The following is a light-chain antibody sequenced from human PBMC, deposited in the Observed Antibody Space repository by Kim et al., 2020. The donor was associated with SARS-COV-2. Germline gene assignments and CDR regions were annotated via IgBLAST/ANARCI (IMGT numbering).Light chain of an antibody. J-gene: IGLJ3*02. CDR2: GKN. CDR3: NSRDSSGNHLV. CDR1: GLSTYY. Sequence: SSELTQDPAVSVALGQTVRITCPGDGLSTYYASWYQQKPGPAPVLVIYGKNNRPSGIPDRFSASTSGNTGSLTITGAQAEDEAEYYCNSRDSSGNHLVFGGGTQLTVL. V-gene: IGLV3-19*01.